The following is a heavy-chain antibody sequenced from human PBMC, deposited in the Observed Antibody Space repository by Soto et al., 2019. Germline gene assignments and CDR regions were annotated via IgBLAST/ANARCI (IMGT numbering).Heavy chain of an antibody. CDR1: GGSITSYN. V-gene: IGHV4-59*01. CDR2: VYNSGST. D-gene: IGHD2-21*01. CDR3: ARRAVVAVTGSLDNWFDP. Sequence: PSQTLSLTCTVSGGSITSYNWNWLRHPPGKALEWIGYVYNSGSTNYNPSLKSRVTISVDTSKNQFSLKVNSVTAADTAVYYCARRAVVAVTGSLDNWFDPWGQGILVTVSS. J-gene: IGHJ5*02.